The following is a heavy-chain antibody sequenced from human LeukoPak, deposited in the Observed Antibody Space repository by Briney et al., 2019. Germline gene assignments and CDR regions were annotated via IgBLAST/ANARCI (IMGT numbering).Heavy chain of an antibody. V-gene: IGHV3-74*01. D-gene: IGHD6-13*01. CDR1: GFTFSSYW. CDR2: INSDGSST. J-gene: IGHJ4*02. CDR3: ARDNSLIGLADIDY. Sequence: GGSLRLSYAASGFTFSSYWMHWVRQAPGKGLVWVSRINSDGSSTSYADSVKGRFTISRDNAKNTLYLQMNSLRAEDTAVYYCARDNSLIGLADIDYWGQGTLVTVSS.